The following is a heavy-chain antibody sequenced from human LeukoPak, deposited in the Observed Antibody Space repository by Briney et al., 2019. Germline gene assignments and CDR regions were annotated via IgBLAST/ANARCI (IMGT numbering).Heavy chain of an antibody. CDR2: IYTSGST. D-gene: IGHD4-23*01. CDR1: GGSISSGNYY. V-gene: IGHV4-61*02. J-gene: IGHJ4*02. CDR3: ARFPRTVVAPFDY. Sequence: SETLSLTCTVSGGSISSGNYYWSWIRQPAGKGLEWIGRIYTSGSTNYNPSLKSRVTISLDTSKNQFSLKLSSVTAADTAVYYCARFPRTVVAPFDYWGQGTLVTVSS.